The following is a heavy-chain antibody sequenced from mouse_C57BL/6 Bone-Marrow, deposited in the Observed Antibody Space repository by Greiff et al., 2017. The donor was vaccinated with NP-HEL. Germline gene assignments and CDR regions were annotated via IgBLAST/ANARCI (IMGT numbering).Heavy chain of an antibody. CDR3: ARRITTVPLFAY. J-gene: IGHJ3*01. Sequence: EVQLQQSGPELVKPGASVKISCKASGYTFTDYYMNWVKQSHGKSLEWIGDINPNNGGTSYNQKFKGKATLTVDKSSSTAYMELRSLTSEDSAVYYCARRITTVPLFAYWGQGTLVTVSA. CDR1: GYTFTDYY. D-gene: IGHD1-1*01. CDR2: INPNNGGT. V-gene: IGHV1-26*01.